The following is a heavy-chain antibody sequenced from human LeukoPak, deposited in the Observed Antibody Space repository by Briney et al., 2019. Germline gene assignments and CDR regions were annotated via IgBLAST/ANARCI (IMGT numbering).Heavy chain of an antibody. V-gene: IGHV3-11*01. J-gene: IGHJ2*01. CDR3: ARGGGYDSGYPRYFDL. D-gene: IGHD3-9*01. Sequence: PGGSLRLSCAASGFSFSDYYMSWIRQAPGKGLEWVSWVSFISSPGSTTYYADSVKGRFTIYRDNAKNSLYLQMNSLSAGDTAVYYCARGGGYDSGYPRYFDLWGRGTLVTVSS. CDR1: GFSFSDYY. CDR2: ISSPGSTT.